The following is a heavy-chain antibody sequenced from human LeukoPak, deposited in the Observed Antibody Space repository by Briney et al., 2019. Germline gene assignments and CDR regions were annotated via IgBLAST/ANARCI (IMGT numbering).Heavy chain of an antibody. V-gene: IGHV3-23*01. CDR2: ISGSGSST. CDR3: AKVYRVHGDYHAFDV. Sequence: GGSLRLSCAASRFSFSSYAMSWVRQAPGKGLEWVSSISGSGSSTYYADSVKDRFTISRDNSKNTLYLQMNSLRAEDTAVYYCAKVYRVHGDYHAFDVWGQGTMVTVSS. CDR1: RFSFSSYA. J-gene: IGHJ3*01. D-gene: IGHD4-17*01.